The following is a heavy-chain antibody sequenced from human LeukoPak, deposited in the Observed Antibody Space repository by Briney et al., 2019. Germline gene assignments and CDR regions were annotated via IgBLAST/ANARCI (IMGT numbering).Heavy chain of an antibody. D-gene: IGHD3-22*01. J-gene: IGHJ4*02. CDR2: INHSGST. V-gene: IGHV4-34*01. CDR3: ARTSTYYYDSR. Sequence: SETLSLTCAVYGGSFSGYYWSWIRQPPGKGLEWIGEINHSGSTNYNPPLKSRVTISVDTSKNQFSLKLSSVTAADTAVYYCARTSTYYYDSRWGQGTLVTVSS. CDR1: GGSFSGYY.